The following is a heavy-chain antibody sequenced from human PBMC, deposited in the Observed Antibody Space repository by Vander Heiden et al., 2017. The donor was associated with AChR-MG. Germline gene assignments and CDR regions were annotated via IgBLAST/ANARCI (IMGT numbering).Heavy chain of an antibody. V-gene: IGHV3-30*02. Sequence: QVQLVESGGGVVQPGGSLRLSCAASGFTFSSYGMHWVRQAPGKGLEWVAFIRYDGSNKYYADSVKGRFTISRDNSKNTLYLQMNSLRAEDTAVYYCAKVRYDSSGYGVWGQGTLVTVSS. D-gene: IGHD3-22*01. CDR3: AKVRYDSSGYGV. J-gene: IGHJ4*02. CDR1: GFTFSSYG. CDR2: IRYDGSNK.